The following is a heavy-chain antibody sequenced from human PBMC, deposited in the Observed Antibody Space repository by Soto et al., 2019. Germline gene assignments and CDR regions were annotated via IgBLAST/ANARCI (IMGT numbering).Heavy chain of an antibody. CDR3: ARDSSLYCSGGRCYVDY. CDR2: ISSSGSII. Sequence: SLRLSCAASGFTFSDYYMSWIRQAPGKGLEWVSDISSSGSIIYYADSVKGRFTISRDNAKNSLFLQMNGLRAEDTAVYYCARDSSLYCSGGRCYVDYWGQGTLVTVSS. V-gene: IGHV3-11*01. CDR1: GFTFSDYY. J-gene: IGHJ4*02. D-gene: IGHD2-15*01.